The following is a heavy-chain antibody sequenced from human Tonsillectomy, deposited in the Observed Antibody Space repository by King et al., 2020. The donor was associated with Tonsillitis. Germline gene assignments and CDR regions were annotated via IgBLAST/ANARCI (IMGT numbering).Heavy chain of an antibody. V-gene: IGHV1-2*02. J-gene: IGHJ4*02. CDR3: SRGALALGY. CDR1: EYTFTDYY. Sequence: GQLVQSGAEVKKPGAALKVSCKTSEYTFTDYYIHWVRQAPGQGLEWMGWVNPNSGGTNYAPKFQGRGTMTSDTSISTAYMELSRLRSDDMAMYYCSRGALALGYLGQGTLVTASP. D-gene: IGHD3-3*01. CDR2: VNPNSGGT.